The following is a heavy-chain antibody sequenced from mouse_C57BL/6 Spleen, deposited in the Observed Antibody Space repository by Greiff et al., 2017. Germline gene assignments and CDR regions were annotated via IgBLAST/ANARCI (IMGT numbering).Heavy chain of an antibody. D-gene: IGHD2-4*01. CDR1: GYAFSSFW. Sequence: QVQLQQSGPELVKPGASVKISCKASGYAFSSFWMNWVKQRPGKGLEWIGRIYPGDGDTNYNGKFKGKATLTADKSSSTAYMQLSSLTSEDSAVYFCARGGSYDYDVLYWYFDVWGTGTTVTVSS. CDR2: IYPGDGDT. J-gene: IGHJ1*03. CDR3: ARGGSYDYDVLYWYFDV. V-gene: IGHV1-82*01.